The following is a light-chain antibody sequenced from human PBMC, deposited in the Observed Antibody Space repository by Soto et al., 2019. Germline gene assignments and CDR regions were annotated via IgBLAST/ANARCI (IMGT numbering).Light chain of an antibody. V-gene: IGKV3-20*01. CDR2: GAS. CDR3: QHYAGGSRIT. Sequence: IVMTQSPGNLALSPGERATSACKASQSVSSSLAWYQQKPGQAPRLLVSGASSRATGIPDRFSGSGLGGDLALTISRLETEDVALYYCQHYAGGSRITVGQGTRLEIK. J-gene: IGKJ5*01. CDR1: QSVSSS.